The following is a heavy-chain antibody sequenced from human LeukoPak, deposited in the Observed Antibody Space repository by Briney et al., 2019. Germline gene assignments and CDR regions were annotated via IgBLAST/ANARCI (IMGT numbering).Heavy chain of an antibody. D-gene: IGHD2-21*01. CDR1: GGSISGKY. CDR2: IYYSGTT. J-gene: IGHJ6*03. Sequence: SETLSLTCTVSGGSISGKYWSWIRQTPGKGLEWVGYIYYSGTTKYNPSLKSRVTISVDTSKNQFSLKVRSVTTADTAVYYCARGRRTIPYYYYYYMDVWGKGTTVTVSS. CDR3: ARGRRTIPYYYYYYMDV. V-gene: IGHV4-59*01.